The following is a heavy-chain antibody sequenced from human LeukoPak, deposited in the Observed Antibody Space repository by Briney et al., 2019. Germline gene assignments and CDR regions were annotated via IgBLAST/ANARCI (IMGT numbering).Heavy chain of an antibody. D-gene: IGHD3-22*01. CDR3: ATTNDGGGYQWGDFFDF. J-gene: IGHJ4*02. CDR2: IIPNLGTT. CDR1: GGTSNSHA. V-gene: IGHV1-69*04. Sequence: SVKVSCRASGGTSNSHAISWLRQAPGQALEWMGRIIPNLGTTNRAQNFQDRVTLTADKSTNTAYMELTSLTSDDTAVYYCATTNDGGGYQWGDFFDFWGQGTLVTVSS.